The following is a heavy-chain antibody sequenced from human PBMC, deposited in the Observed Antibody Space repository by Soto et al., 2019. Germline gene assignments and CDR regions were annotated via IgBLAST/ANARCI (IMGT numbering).Heavy chain of an antibody. D-gene: IGHD3-9*01. Sequence: EVQLVESGGGLVQPGGSLRLSCAASGFTFSRYWMHWVRQAPGKGLVWVSRIHTDGSSTRYADSVKGRLTISRDNAKNTVYLQMNRLGAEDTAVYYCARGGYFDWLPIYYWGQGTLVTVSS. J-gene: IGHJ4*02. CDR3: ARGGYFDWLPIYY. CDR2: IHTDGSST. V-gene: IGHV3-74*01. CDR1: GFTFSRYW.